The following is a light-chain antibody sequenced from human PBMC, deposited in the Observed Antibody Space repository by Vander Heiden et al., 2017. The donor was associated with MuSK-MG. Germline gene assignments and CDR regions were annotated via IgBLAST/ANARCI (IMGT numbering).Light chain of an antibody. CDR2: SNN. Sequence: QSVLTQPPSASGTPRQRVTIPCSGISSNIGSNTVNWYQQLPGTAPKLLIYSNNQRPSGVPDRFSGSKSGTSASLAISGLQSEDEADYYCAAWDDSLNGWVFGGGTKLTVL. V-gene: IGLV1-44*01. CDR3: AAWDDSLNGWV. J-gene: IGLJ3*02. CDR1: SSNIGSNT.